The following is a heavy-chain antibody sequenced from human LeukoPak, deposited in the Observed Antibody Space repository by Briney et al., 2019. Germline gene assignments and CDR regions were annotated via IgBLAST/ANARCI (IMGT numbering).Heavy chain of an antibody. D-gene: IGHD6-19*01. CDR2: ISYDGGNK. CDR3: AGGSSGWYSDY. Sequence: PGGSLRLSCAASGFTFRSYAMHWVRQAPGKGLEWVAVISYDGGNKYYADSVKGRFTISRDNSKNTLYLQMNSLRAEDTAVYYCAGGSSGWYSDYWGQGTLVTVSS. CDR1: GFTFRSYA. V-gene: IGHV3-30-3*01. J-gene: IGHJ4*02.